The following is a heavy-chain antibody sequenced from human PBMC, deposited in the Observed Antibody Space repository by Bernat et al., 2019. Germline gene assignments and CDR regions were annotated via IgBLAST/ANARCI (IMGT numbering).Heavy chain of an antibody. CDR3: ARAYSSGWYRYDY. CDR2: INPNSGGT. D-gene: IGHD6-19*01. Sequence: QVQLVQSGAEVKKPGASVKVSCKASGYTFTGYYMHWVRQAPGQGLEGMGWINPNSGGTNYAQKFQGSVTMTRDTSISTAYMELSRLRSDDTAVYYCARAYSSGWYRYDYWGQGTLVTVSS. V-gene: IGHV1-2*02. J-gene: IGHJ4*02. CDR1: GYTFTGYY.